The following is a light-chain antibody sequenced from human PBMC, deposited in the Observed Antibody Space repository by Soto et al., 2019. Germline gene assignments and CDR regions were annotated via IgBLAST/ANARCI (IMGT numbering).Light chain of an antibody. CDR1: QDIRNY. CDR2: DAS. V-gene: IGKV1-33*01. J-gene: IGKJ4*01. Sequence: DIQMTQSPSSLSASVGDRVTITCQASQDIRNYLNWYQQKPGKAPNLLIYDASNLRAGVPSRFSGSGSGTEFTFTISSLQPEDIATYYCQHYDHLPPLSFGGGTKVESK. CDR3: QHYDHLPPLS.